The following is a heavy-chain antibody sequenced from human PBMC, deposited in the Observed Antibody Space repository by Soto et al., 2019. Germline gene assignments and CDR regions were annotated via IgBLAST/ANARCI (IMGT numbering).Heavy chain of an antibody. CDR1: GFSLSTSGVG. D-gene: IGHD2-2*01. CDR3: AHRSTDELLSPDWFDP. Sequence: QITLKESGPTLVKPTQTLTLTCTFSGFSLSTSGVGVGWIRQPPGKALEWLALIYWDDDKRYSPSLKSRLTITKDTSKNQVVLTMTNMDPVDIATYYCAHRSTDELLSPDWFDPWGQGTLVTVSS. V-gene: IGHV2-5*02. J-gene: IGHJ5*02. CDR2: IYWDDDK.